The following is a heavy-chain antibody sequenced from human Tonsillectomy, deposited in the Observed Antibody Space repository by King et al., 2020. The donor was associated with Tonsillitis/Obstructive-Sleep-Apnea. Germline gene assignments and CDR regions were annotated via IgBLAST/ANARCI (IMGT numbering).Heavy chain of an antibody. J-gene: IGHJ3*01. D-gene: IGHD3-3*01. V-gene: IGHV1-8*01. CDR1: GYTFTSYD. CDR2: MNSKSGNT. Sequence: VQLVESGAEVKKPGASVWVSCAASGYTFTSYDMSWVRQAPGQGLEWMGWMNSKSGNTGYAQKFQGRVTMTRDTSMSTSYMELSSLRFEDTAVYFCAREIPRDFRSVYPGDVDAFDLWGQGTMVTVSS. CDR3: AREIPRDFRSVYPGDVDAFDL.